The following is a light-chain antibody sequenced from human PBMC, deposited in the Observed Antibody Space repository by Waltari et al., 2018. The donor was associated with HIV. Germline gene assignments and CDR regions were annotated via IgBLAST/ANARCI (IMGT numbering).Light chain of an antibody. V-gene: IGLV1-47*01. Sequence: QSVLTQPPSASGTPGQRVTIPCSGSSSNIGINYVYWYQQLPGPAPNLLIYRNNRRPSGVPDRFSGSKSGTSASLAISGLRSDDEGDYYCAAWDDSLSGVIFGGGTKLTVL. CDR1: SSNIGINY. J-gene: IGLJ2*01. CDR2: RNN. CDR3: AAWDDSLSGVI.